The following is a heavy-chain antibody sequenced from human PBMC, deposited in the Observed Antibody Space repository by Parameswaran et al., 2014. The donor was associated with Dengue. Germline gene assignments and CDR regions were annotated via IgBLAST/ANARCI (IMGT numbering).Heavy chain of an antibody. CDR3: ARSPAPIAVAGLDY. D-gene: IGHD6-19*01. CDR2: ISSSGSTI. V-gene: IGHV3-48*03. J-gene: IGHJ4*02. Sequence: VRQAPGKGLEWVSYISSSGSTIYYADSVKGRFTISRDNAKNSLYLQMNSLRAEDTAVYYCARSPAPIAVAGLDYWGQGTLVTVSS.